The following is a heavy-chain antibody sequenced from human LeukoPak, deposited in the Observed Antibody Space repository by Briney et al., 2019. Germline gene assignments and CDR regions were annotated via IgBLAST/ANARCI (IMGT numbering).Heavy chain of an antibody. V-gene: IGHV3-66*02. Sequence: GGSLRLSCAASGFTVSSNYMSWVRQAPGKGLEWVSVIYSGGSTYYPDSVKGRFTISRDNSKNTLYLQMNSLRAEDTAVYYCASRSPSRTYDFWSGYYLHDAFDIWGQGTMVTVSS. J-gene: IGHJ3*02. CDR2: IYSGGST. CDR3: ASRSPSRTYDFWSGYYLHDAFDI. CDR1: GFTVSSNY. D-gene: IGHD3-3*01.